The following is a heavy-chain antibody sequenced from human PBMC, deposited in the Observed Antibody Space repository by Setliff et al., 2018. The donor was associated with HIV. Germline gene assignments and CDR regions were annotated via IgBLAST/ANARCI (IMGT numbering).Heavy chain of an antibody. D-gene: IGHD3-22*01. Sequence: SVKVSCKASGGTFRSHEISWVRQAPGQGLEWMGGIVPILNTGNYPPKFQGRVTITADESTTTAYMELSSLRSEDTAVYYCARIPNHSSGFDYWGQGTPVTVSS. J-gene: IGHJ4*02. V-gene: IGHV1-69*13. CDR1: GGTFRSHE. CDR2: IVPILNTG. CDR3: ARIPNHSSGFDY.